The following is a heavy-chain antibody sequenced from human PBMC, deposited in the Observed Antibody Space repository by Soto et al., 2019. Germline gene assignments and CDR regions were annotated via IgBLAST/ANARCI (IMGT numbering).Heavy chain of an antibody. Sequence: SLTCTVSGGSMSSFYWSWIRLPPGKGLEWIGYIYYSGSTNYNPSLKSRVTISIDTSKNQFSLKLSSVTTADTAVYYCARGKADSSGFDYWGQGTMVTVSS. J-gene: IGHJ4*02. CDR3: ARGKADSSGFDY. V-gene: IGHV4-59*01. D-gene: IGHD3-22*01. CDR1: GGSMSSFY. CDR2: IYYSGST.